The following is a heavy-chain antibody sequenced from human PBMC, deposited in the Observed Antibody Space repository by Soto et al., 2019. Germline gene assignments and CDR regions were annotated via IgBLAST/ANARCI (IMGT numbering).Heavy chain of an antibody. Sequence: ASVKVSCQASGYTFTSYYMHWVRQAPGQGLEWMGIINPSGGSTSYAQKFQGRVTMTRDTSTSTVYMELSSLRSEDTAVYYCARDIVVVPAAPGGWFDPWGQGTLVTSPQ. D-gene: IGHD2-2*01. CDR2: INPSGGST. CDR3: ARDIVVVPAAPGGWFDP. CDR1: GYTFTSYY. V-gene: IGHV1-46*01. J-gene: IGHJ5*02.